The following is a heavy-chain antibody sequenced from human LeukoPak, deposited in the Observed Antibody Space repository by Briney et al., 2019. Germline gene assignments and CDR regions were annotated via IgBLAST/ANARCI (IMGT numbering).Heavy chain of an antibody. V-gene: IGHV3-21*01. J-gene: IGHJ4*02. CDR2: ISSGSSYI. CDR3: ARDLGIAVSRSIDY. CDR1: GFTFSSYS. D-gene: IGHD6-19*01. Sequence: SGGSLRLSCAASGFTFSSYSMNWVRQAPGKGLEWVSSISSGSSYIYYADSLKGRFTISRDNAKNSLYLQMNSLRAEDTAVYYCARDLGIAVSRSIDYWGQGTLVTVSS.